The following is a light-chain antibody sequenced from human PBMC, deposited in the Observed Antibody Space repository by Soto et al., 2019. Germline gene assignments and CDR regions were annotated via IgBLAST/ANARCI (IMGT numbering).Light chain of an antibody. CDR3: FSYTANDNWV. Sequence: QSVLTQPHSVSGSPGQSVTISCTGTNSDVGRYNSVSWYQQLPGKAPQLIISAVRQRPSGVPDRFSGSKSGNTASLTISGLQTDDEADYFCFSYTANDNWVFGGGPKLTVL. J-gene: IGLJ3*02. CDR1: NSDVGRYNS. V-gene: IGLV2-11*01. CDR2: AVR.